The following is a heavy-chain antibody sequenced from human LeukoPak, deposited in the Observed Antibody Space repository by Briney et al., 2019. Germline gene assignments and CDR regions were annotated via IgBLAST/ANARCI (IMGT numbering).Heavy chain of an antibody. CDR2: INRDGSST. V-gene: IGHV3-74*01. J-gene: IGHJ3*02. Sequence: PGGSLRLSCEASGFTFSTYWWHWVRQAPGKGLVWVSRINRDGSSTSYADSVKGRFTISRDNAKNTLYLQMNSLRAEDTAVYYCARDRETYYDILTGYYTLGDAFDIWGQGTMVTVSS. CDR1: GFTFSTYW. CDR3: ARDRETYYDILTGYYTLGDAFDI. D-gene: IGHD3-9*01.